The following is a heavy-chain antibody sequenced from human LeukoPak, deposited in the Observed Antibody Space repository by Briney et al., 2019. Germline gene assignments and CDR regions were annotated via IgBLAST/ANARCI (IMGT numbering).Heavy chain of an antibody. CDR1: GYTFTGYY. J-gene: IGHJ5*02. Sequence: ASVKVSCKASGYTFTGYYMHWVRQAPGQGLEWMGWINPNSGGTNYAQKFQGRVTMTRDTSISTAYMELSRLRSDDTAVYYCAKDLLYSGNNRGWFEPWGQGTLVTVSS. CDR3: AKDLLYSGNNRGWFEP. CDR2: INPNSGGT. V-gene: IGHV1-2*02. D-gene: IGHD5-12*01.